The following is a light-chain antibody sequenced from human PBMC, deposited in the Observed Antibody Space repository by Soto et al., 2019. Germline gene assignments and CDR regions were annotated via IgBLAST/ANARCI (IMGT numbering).Light chain of an antibody. CDR3: QQYKNWPLA. J-gene: IGKJ1*01. CDR1: QSVSSN. V-gene: IGKV3-15*01. Sequence: EIVMTQSPATLSWSPGERATLSCRASQSVSSNLSWYQQKPCQAPRLLIYGTPTSATDVPARFSGSGSGTEFTLTISSLQSEDFAVYYCQQYKNWPLAFGQGTKVDLK. CDR2: GTP.